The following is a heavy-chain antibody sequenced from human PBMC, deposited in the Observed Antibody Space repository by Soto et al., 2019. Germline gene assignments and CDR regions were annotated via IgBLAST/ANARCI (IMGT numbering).Heavy chain of an antibody. Sequence: GGCRGRSGAASGFTLSRYAMYWVRQAPGKGLEHVSAISSNGGSTYYANSVKGRFTISRDNSKNTLYLQMNSLRAEDTAVYYCASGGYDRYAAFDIWGQGTMVTVSS. CDR1: GFTLSRYA. D-gene: IGHD5-12*01. CDR2: ISSNGGST. J-gene: IGHJ3*02. V-gene: IGHV3-64*01. CDR3: ASGGYDRYAAFDI.